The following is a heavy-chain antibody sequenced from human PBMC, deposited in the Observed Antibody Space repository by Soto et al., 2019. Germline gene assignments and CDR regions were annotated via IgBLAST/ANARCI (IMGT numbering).Heavy chain of an antibody. D-gene: IGHD6-13*01. J-gene: IGHJ4*02. Sequence: SETLSLTCTVSGGSISSGGYYWSWIRQHPGKGLEWIGYIYYSGSTYYNPSLKSRVTISVDTSKNQFSLKLSSVTAADTAVYYCARGRGAAAGPGYYFDYWGQGTLVTVS. CDR2: IYYSGST. CDR1: GGSISSGGYY. V-gene: IGHV4-31*03. CDR3: ARGRGAAAGPGYYFDY.